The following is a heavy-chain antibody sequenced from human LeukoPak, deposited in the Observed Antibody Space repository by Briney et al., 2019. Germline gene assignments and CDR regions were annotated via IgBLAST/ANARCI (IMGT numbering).Heavy chain of an antibody. D-gene: IGHD6-13*01. V-gene: IGHV3-23*01. CDR1: GFTISTYC. Sequence: PGGALRLSCATSGFTISTYCMSWVRQAPGKGLEWVSSVRGGGDRTYYADSVKGRFTISRDNSKNTLYLQMNSLRAEDTAVYYCAKEGVGGAAGVSYHNDYWGLGTLVTVSS. CDR3: AKEGVGGAAGVSYHNDY. J-gene: IGHJ4*02. CDR2: VRGGGDRT.